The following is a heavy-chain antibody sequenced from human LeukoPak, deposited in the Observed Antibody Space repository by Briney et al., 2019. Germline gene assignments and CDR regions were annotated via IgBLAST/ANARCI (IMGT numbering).Heavy chain of an antibody. J-gene: IGHJ4*02. CDR1: GGSISSYY. D-gene: IGHD3-16*02. Sequence: SETLSLTCTVSGGSISSYYWSWIRQPPGKGLEWIGYIYYSGSTYYNPSLKSRVSISVDTSKNQFSLKLSSVTAADTAVYYCARALRVGDYVWGSYRWNQYFDYWGQGTLVTVSS. V-gene: IGHV4-59*12. CDR3: ARALRVGDYVWGSYRWNQYFDY. CDR2: IYYSGST.